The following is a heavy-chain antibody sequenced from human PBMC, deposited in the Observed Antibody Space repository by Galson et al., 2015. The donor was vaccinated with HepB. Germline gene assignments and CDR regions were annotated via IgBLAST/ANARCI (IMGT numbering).Heavy chain of an antibody. CDR2: IYSGGST. Sequence: SLRLSCAASGFTVSSNYMSWVRQAPGKGLEWVSVIYSGGSTYYADSVKGRFTISRDSSKNTLYLQMNSLRAEDTAVYYCARAIESYTPMVRGVIRTPLVDYWGQGTLVTVSS. D-gene: IGHD3-10*01. J-gene: IGHJ4*02. CDR1: GFTVSSNY. V-gene: IGHV3-66*01. CDR3: ARAIESYTPMVRGVIRTPLVDY.